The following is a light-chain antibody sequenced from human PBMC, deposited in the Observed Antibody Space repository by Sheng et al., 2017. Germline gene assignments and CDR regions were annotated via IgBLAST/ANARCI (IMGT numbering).Light chain of an antibody. Sequence: EIVMTQSPATLSVSPGERATLSCRASQSVSSNFLAWYQQKPGQAPRLLIYGASTRATGIPARFSGSGSGTEFTLTISSLQSEDFAVYYCQQYTNWPLFGGGTRVEIK. CDR2: GAS. CDR3: QQYTNWPL. CDR1: QSVSSN. V-gene: IGKV3-15*01. J-gene: IGKJ4*01.